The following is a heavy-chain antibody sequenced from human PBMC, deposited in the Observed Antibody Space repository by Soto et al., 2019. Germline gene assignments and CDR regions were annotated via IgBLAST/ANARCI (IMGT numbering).Heavy chain of an antibody. CDR2: ISSNGGST. D-gene: IGHD5-12*01. J-gene: IGHJ6*02. V-gene: IGHV3-64D*06. CDR1: GFTFSSYA. CDR3: VTNRGYSGYGSLYYYYYYGMDV. Sequence: PGGSLRLSCSASGFTFSSYAMHWVRQAPGKGLEYVSAISSNGGSTYYADSVKGRFTISRDNSKNTLYLQMSSLRAEDTAVYYCVTNRGYSGYGSLYYYYYYGMDVWGQGTTVTVSS.